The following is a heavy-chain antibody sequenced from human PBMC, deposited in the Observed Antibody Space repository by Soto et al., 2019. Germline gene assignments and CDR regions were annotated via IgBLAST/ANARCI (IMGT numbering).Heavy chain of an antibody. Sequence: QVQLVQSGAEVEKPGASVKVSCKASGYTFTSYDINWVGHATGQGLEWMGGMNPNSGSTGYAQKFHGRVTITRTTPKSTAYMELSSLRSEDTAVYYCARQKVDASDYWGQGALVTVSS. D-gene: IGHD2-15*01. CDR1: GYTFTSYD. V-gene: IGHV1-8*01. CDR3: ARQKVDASDY. J-gene: IGHJ4*02. CDR2: MNPNSGST.